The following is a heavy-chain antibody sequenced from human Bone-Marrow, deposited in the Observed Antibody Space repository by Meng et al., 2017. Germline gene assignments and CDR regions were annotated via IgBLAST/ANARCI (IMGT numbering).Heavy chain of an antibody. D-gene: IGHD5-18*01. J-gene: IGHJ4*02. V-gene: IGHV1-2*06. CDR2: INPNSGGT. CDR3: ARDLDTALHYFDY. Sequence: ASVKVSCKASGYTFTGYYMHWVRQAPGQGLEWMGRINPNSGGTNYAQKFQGRVTMIRDTSISTAYMELSRLRSDDTAVYYCARDLDTALHYFDYWGQGTLVTVSS. CDR1: GYTFTGYY.